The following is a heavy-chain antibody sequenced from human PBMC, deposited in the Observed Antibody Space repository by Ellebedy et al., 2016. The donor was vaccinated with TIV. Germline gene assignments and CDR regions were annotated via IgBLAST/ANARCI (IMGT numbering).Heavy chain of an antibody. CDR1: GGSFSGYY. V-gene: IGHV4-34*01. J-gene: IGHJ4*02. CDR2: INHSGST. CDR3: ARNRNYYYDSSGKGYFDY. Sequence: GSLRLXXAVYGGSFSGYYWSWIRQPPGKGLEWIGEINHSGSTNYNPSLKSRVTISVDTSKNQFSLKLSSVTAADTAVYYCARNRNYYYDSSGKGYFDYWGQGTLVTVSS. D-gene: IGHD3-22*01.